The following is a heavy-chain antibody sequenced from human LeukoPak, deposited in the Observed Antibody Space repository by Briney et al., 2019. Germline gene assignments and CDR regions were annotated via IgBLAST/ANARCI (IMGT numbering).Heavy chain of an antibody. Sequence: ASVKVSCKASGYTFTGYYMHWVRQAPGQGLEWMGWINPNSGATNYAQKFQGRVTMTRDTSISTAYMELSRLRSDDTAVYYCALLAYCGGDCSSWFDPWGQGTLVTVSS. J-gene: IGHJ5*02. CDR3: ALLAYCGGDCSSWFDP. V-gene: IGHV1-2*02. CDR2: INPNSGAT. D-gene: IGHD2-21*02. CDR1: GYTFTGYY.